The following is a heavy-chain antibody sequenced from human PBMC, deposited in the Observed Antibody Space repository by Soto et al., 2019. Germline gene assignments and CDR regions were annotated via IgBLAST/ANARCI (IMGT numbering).Heavy chain of an antibody. J-gene: IGHJ6*02. D-gene: IGHD6-19*01. CDR1: GFTFSSYS. Sequence: EVQLVESGGGLVQPGGSLRLSCAASGFTFSSYSMNWVRQAPGKGLEWVSYISSSSSTIYYADSVKGRFTISRDNAKSALYLQMNSLRYEDTAVYYCARVGEQWLVVRNYYYYGMDVLCQGTTFTVSS. CDR3: ARVGEQWLVVRNYYYYGMDV. CDR2: ISSSSSTI. V-gene: IGHV3-48*02.